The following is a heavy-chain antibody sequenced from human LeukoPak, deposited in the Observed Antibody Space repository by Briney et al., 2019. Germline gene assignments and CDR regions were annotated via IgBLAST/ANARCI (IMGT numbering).Heavy chain of an antibody. D-gene: IGHD3-10*01. V-gene: IGHV3-30*01. CDR1: VFTYSSYA. CDR2: LSYDGSNK. Sequence: GGTLRLPCAASVFTYSSYATLGVRQAPGKGRVWGAVLSYDGSNKYYADSVRGRFTISRDNYKNTMYLQMNSLRAEDTDVYYCPSDPQWFRESHMNWFDPWGQGTLVTVSS. CDR3: PSDPQWFRESHMNWFDP. J-gene: IGHJ5*02.